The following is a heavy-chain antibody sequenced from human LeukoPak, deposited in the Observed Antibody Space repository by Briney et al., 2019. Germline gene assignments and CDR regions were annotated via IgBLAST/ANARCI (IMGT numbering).Heavy chain of an antibody. V-gene: IGHV1-8*01. J-gene: IGHJ4*02. Sequence: ASVKVSCKASGYTFTSYDINWVRQATGQGLEWMGWMNPNSRNTGYAQKFQSRITMTRNTSISTAYMELSSLRSEDTAVYYCASRDGSGDYWGQGTLVTVSS. CDR3: ASRDGSGDY. CDR1: GYTFTSYD. D-gene: IGHD5-24*01. CDR2: MNPNSRNT.